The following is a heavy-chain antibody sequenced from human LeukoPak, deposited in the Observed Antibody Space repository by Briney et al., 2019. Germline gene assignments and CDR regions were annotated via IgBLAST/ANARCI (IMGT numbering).Heavy chain of an antibody. CDR3: ARTYGDYVDAFDI. D-gene: IGHD4-17*01. V-gene: IGHV4-39*07. CDR2: VYYSGNT. CDR1: GGSISSGGYY. J-gene: IGHJ3*02. Sequence: SETLSLTCTVSGGSISSGGYYWGLIRQPPGKRLDWIGSVYYSGNTYYNPSLKSRVTISVDTSKNQFSLNLSSVTAADTAVYYCARTYGDYVDAFDIWGQGTVVTVSS.